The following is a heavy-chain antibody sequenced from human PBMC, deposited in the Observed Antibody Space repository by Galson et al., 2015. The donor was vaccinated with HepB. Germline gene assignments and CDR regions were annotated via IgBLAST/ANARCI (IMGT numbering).Heavy chain of an antibody. J-gene: IGHJ3*02. CDR2: ISWNSGSI. D-gene: IGHD6-19*01. V-gene: IGHV3-9*01. Sequence: SLRLSCAGSGFTFDDYAMHWVRQAPGEGLEWVSGISWNSGSIGYADSVKGRFTISRDNAKNSLYLQMNSLRAEDTALYYCAKDRQWLVGLAFDIWGQGTMVTVSS. CDR3: AKDRQWLVGLAFDI. CDR1: GFTFDDYA.